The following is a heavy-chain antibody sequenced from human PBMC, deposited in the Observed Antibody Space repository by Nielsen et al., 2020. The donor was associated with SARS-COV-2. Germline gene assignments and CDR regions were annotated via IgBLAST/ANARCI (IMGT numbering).Heavy chain of an antibody. J-gene: IGHJ4*02. Sequence: GGSLRLSCAASGFTFNSYAMSWVRQAPGKGLEWVSAITRSGGDTYYADSVKGRFTISRDNSMNTLYLQMSSVRAEDTAVYYCAKSPNGLAAVWGQGTLVTVSS. CDR1: GFTFNSYA. D-gene: IGHD6-13*01. V-gene: IGHV3-23*01. CDR2: ITRSGGDT. CDR3: AKSPNGLAAV.